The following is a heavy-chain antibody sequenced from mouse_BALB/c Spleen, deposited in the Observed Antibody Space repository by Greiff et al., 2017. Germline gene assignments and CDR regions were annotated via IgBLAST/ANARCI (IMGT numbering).Heavy chain of an antibody. CDR3: ARDRDGLYAMDY. CDR1: GFTFSDYY. V-gene: IGHV5-4*02. D-gene: IGHD2-3*01. J-gene: IGHJ4*01. CDR2: ISDGGSYT. Sequence: EVKLVESGGGLVKPGGSLKLSCAASGFTFSDYYMYWVRQTPEKRLEWVATISDGGSYTYYPDSVKGRFTISRDNAKNNLYLQMSSLKSEDTAMYYCARDRDGLYAMDYWGQGTSVTVSS.